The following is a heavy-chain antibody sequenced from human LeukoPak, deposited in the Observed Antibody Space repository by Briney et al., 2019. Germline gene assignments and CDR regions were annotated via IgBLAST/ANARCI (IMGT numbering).Heavy chain of an antibody. Sequence: SEALSLTCSVSGGSTSDYYWNWIRQPAGQGLEWLGRIYYTGNTAYNPSLESRLTMSLDTAKNQFSLKVTSVTAADTAVYYCARGGTLFTYFDSWGQGTLDTVSS. CDR2: IYYTGNT. V-gene: IGHV4-4*07. J-gene: IGHJ4*02. CDR3: ARGGTLFTYFDS. CDR1: GGSTSDYY. D-gene: IGHD3-10*02.